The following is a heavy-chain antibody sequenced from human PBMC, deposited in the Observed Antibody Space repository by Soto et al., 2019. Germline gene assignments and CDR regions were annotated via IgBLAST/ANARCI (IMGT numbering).Heavy chain of an antibody. J-gene: IGHJ4*02. V-gene: IGHV4-31*03. CDR2: IYDSGST. CDR3: ARSSRSYFDY. Sequence: QVQLQESGPGLVKPSQTLSLTCTVSGGSISRSGYFWSWIRQHPGKGLEWIGYIYDSGSTYYNPSLESRVSLSVDTPKNLSSLNLTSVSAADTAMYYCARSSRSYFDYWGQGTLVTVSS. CDR1: GGSISRSGYF.